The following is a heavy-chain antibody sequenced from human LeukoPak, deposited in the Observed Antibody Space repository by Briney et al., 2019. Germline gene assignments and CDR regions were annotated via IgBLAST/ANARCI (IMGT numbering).Heavy chain of an antibody. CDR1: GFTFDDYA. CDR3: AKDVDTAMVSYFDY. Sequence: GRSLRLSCAASGFTFDDYAMHWVRQAPGKGLEWVSGISWNSGSIGYADSVKGRFTISRDNAKNSLYLQMNSLRAEDTALYYCAKDVDTAMVSYFDYWGQGTLVTVSS. D-gene: IGHD5-18*01. CDR2: ISWNSGSI. V-gene: IGHV3-9*01. J-gene: IGHJ4*02.